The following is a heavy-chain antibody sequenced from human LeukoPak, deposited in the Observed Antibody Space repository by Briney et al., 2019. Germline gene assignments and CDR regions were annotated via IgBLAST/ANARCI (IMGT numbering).Heavy chain of an antibody. V-gene: IGHV5-51*01. J-gene: IGHJ2*01. D-gene: IGHD4-17*01. CDR2: IYPGDSVA. CDR1: GYSFSTYY. Sequence: RGESLKISCKGSGYSFSTYYIAWVRQMPGKGLEWMGTIYPGDSVARYSPSFQGQVTVSADKSLNTAHLQWSSLKASDSAVYYCARPANGTVSGLWYFDLWGRGTLVTVSS. CDR3: ARPANGTVSGLWYFDL.